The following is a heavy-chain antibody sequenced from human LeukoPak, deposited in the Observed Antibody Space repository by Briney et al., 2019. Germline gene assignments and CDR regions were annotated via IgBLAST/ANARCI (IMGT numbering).Heavy chain of an antibody. V-gene: IGHV3-30*18. CDR2: ISYDGSNK. Sequence: PGGSPRLSCAASGFTFSSYGMHWVRQAPGKGLEWVAVISYDGSNKYYADSVKGRFTISRDNSKNTLYLQMNSLRAEDTAVYYCAKVEIAAAGSYWGQGTLVTVSS. D-gene: IGHD6-13*01. CDR3: AKVEIAAAGSY. CDR1: GFTFSSYG. J-gene: IGHJ4*02.